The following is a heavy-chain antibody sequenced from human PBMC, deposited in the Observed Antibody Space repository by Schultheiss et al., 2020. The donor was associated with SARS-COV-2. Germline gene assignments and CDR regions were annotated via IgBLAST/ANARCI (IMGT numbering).Heavy chain of an antibody. CDR2: IYYSGST. D-gene: IGHD6-13*01. CDR1: GGSISSYY. Sequence: SETLSLTCTVSGGSISSYYWSWIRQPPGKGLEWIGYIYYSGSTYYNPSLKSRITMSVDTSKNQFYLKLSSVTAADTAVYYCARGRLAAAGLDYWGQGTLVIVSS. CDR3: ARGRLAAAGLDY. J-gene: IGHJ4*02. V-gene: IGHV4-59*12.